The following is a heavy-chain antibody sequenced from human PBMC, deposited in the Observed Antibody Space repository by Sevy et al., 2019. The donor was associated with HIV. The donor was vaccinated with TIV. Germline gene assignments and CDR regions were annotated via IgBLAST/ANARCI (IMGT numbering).Heavy chain of an antibody. CDR2: IHSDDTT. Sequence: GGSLRLSCAASGFTVNSNYMTWVRQAPGKGLEGDSVIHSDDTTYHADSVKDGFTISGDNFKNTLYLHMSSLRAVDTAVYYCARGKSGYGYALNYWGQGTLVTVSS. J-gene: IGHJ4*02. CDR3: ARGKSGYGYALNY. D-gene: IGHD5-18*01. CDR1: GFTVNSNY. V-gene: IGHV3-66*01.